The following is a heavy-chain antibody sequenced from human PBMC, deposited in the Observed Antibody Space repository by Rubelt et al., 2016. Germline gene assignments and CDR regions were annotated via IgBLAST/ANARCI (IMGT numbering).Heavy chain of an antibody. CDR1: GFTFSSYG. D-gene: IGHD4-17*01. CDR2: IRYDGSNK. J-gene: IGHJ4*02. CDR3: AKDRDYYGDYYYFDY. V-gene: IGHV3-30*02. Sequence: VQLVESGGGLIQPGGSLRLSCAASGFTFSSYGMHWVRQAPGKGLEWVAFIRYDGSNKYYADSGNGRFTISRDNSKNTLYLQMNSLRAEDTAVYYCAKDRDYYGDYYYFDYWGQGTLVTVSS.